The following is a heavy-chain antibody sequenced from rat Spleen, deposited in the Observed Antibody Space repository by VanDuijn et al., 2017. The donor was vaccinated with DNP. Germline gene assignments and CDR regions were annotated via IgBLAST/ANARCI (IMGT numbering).Heavy chain of an antibody. Sequence: EVQLQESGSGLVKPSQSLSLTCSVTGYSITSNFWGWIRKFLGNKMEYVGHISYSGSTNYNPSLKSRISITRDTSKNHFFLQLNSATTEDTATYYCARWTRYFDSWGQGVMVTVSS. J-gene: IGHJ2*01. D-gene: IGHD1-7*01. CDR3: ARWTRYFDS. CDR1: GYSITSNF. CDR2: ISYSGST. V-gene: IGHV3-1*01.